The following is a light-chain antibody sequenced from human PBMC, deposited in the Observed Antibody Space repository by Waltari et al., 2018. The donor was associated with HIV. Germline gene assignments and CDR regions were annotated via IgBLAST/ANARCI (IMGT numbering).Light chain of an antibody. J-gene: IGLJ7*01. CDR1: VLPKQY. V-gene: IGLV3-25*03. CDR2: KDS. CDR3: QSADSSGTYAV. Sequence: SYELTQPHSVSVSPGQTARITCSGDVLPKQYAYWYQQKPGQAPVVVISKDSERPSGIPERFSGSSSGTTVTLTISGVQAEDEADYYCQSADSSGTYAVFGGGTQLTVL.